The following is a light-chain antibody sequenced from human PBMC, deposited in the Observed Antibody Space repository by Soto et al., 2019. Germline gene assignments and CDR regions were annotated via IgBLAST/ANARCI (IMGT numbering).Light chain of an antibody. Sequence: QSVLTQPASVSGSPGQSITISCTGTSSDVGGYNYVSWYQQHPDKAPKLMIYHVSDRPSGVSHRFSGSRSGNTASLTISGLQAEDEADYYCSSYTSSSTYVFGTGTKVTVL. V-gene: IGLV2-14*03. CDR1: SSDVGGYNY. CDR3: SSYTSSSTYV. CDR2: HVS. J-gene: IGLJ1*01.